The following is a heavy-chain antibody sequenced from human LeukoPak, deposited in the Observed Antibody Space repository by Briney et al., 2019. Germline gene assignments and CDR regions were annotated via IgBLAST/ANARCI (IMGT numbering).Heavy chain of an antibody. CDR1: GYTFTSYA. D-gene: IGHD3-22*01. J-gene: IGHJ4*02. CDR2: INTNTGNP. Sequence: ASVKVSCKTSGYTFTSYAMNWVRQAPGQGLEWMGWINTNTGNPTYAQGFTGRFVFSLDTSISTAYLQISSLEAEDSAVYYCARGGHGSGGYLLYYFDYWGPGSLVTVSS. V-gene: IGHV7-4-1*02. CDR3: ARGGHGSGGYLLYYFDY.